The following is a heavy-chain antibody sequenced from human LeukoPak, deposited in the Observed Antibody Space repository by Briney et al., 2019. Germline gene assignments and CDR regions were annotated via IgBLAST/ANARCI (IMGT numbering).Heavy chain of an antibody. CDR3: AKVAAGTLIDV. J-gene: IGHJ6*02. D-gene: IGHD1/OR15-1a*01. V-gene: IGHV3-23*01. CDR2: ITTSDGNT. CDR1: GFTFSSYT. Sequence: QTGGSLRLSCAASGFTFSSYTMSWVRQAPGKGLEWVSTITTSDGNTYYADSVKGRFTVSRDNSKNTLFLQMNSLRAEDTAIYYCAKVAAGTLIDVWGQGTTVTVSS.